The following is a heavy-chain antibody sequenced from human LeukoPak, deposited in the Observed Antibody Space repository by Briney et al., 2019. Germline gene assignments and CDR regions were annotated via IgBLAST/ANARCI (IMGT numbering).Heavy chain of an antibody. V-gene: IGHV1-69*05. CDR1: GGTFSSYA. Sequence: SVKVSCKASGGTFSSYAISWVRQAPGQGLEWMGRIIPIFGTANYAQKFQGRVTITTDESTSTAYMELSSLRSGDTAVYYCARDMTTVTLFDYWGQGTLVTVSS. CDR3: ARDMTTVTLFDY. D-gene: IGHD4-17*01. J-gene: IGHJ4*02. CDR2: IIPIFGTA.